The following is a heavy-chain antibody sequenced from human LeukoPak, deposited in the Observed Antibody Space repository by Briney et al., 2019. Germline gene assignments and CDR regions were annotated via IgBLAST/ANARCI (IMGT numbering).Heavy chain of an antibody. J-gene: IGHJ4*02. CDR1: GGSISSSSYY. CDR3: ARDRKGLDY. Sequence: SETLSLTCTVSGGSISSSSYYWGWIRQPPGKGLEWIGSIYYSGSTYYNPSLKSRVTISVDTSKNQFSLKLSSVTAADTAVYYCARDRKGLDYWGQGTLVTVSS. CDR2: IYYSGST. V-gene: IGHV4-39*02.